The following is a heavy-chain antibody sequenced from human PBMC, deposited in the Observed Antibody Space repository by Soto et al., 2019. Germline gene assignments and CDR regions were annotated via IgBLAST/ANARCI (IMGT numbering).Heavy chain of an antibody. D-gene: IGHD3-16*01. CDR2: IAPYNGNI. J-gene: IGHJ4*02. CDR3: AGEPAGDYDYVFDH. V-gene: IGHV1-18*01. CDR1: GYTFSNYG. Sequence: VQLVQSGPEVGKAGASVRVSCKASGYTFSNYGINWVRQAPGRGLEGRGWIAPYNGNIRYAQKMEGRVTPTTDKFTSTAYMDQKSLTPADTAVYFCAGEPAGDYDYVFDHWGQGTLVTVSS.